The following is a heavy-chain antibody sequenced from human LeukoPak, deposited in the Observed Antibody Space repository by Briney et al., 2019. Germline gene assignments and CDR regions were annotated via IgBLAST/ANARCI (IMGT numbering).Heavy chain of an antibody. D-gene: IGHD6-13*01. V-gene: IGHV3-66*02. CDR1: GFIVDDTY. J-gene: IGHJ4*02. CDR3: ARQATAGLDY. Sequence: GGSLRLSCAASGFIVDDTYMSWVRQAPGKGLDWVSVVYSGGRTFNADSVKGRFIISRDNSKNTVYLQMNSLRTDDTAVYYCARQATAGLDYWGQGTLVTVSS. CDR2: VYSGGRT.